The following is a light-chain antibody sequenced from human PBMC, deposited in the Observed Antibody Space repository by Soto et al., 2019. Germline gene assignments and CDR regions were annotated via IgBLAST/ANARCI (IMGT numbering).Light chain of an antibody. V-gene: IGKV3D-15*01. J-gene: IGKJ4*01. CDR2: NVS. CDR1: QSVSSN. Sequence: EIVMTQSPATLSVSPGERATLSCRASQSVSSNLAWYQQKPGQPPRLLIYNVSTRATGIAARFSGSGSGTEFNLTISSLQSEDLGVYFCQQYKKWPPLTFGGGTKVDIK. CDR3: QQYKKWPPLT.